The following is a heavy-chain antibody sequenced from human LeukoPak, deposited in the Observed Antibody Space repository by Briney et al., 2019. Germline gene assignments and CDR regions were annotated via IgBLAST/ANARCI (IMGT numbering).Heavy chain of an antibody. CDR2: IYPDDSDT. CDR1: GYNFNVYW. J-gene: IGHJ4*02. CDR3: ARQNMGQLVVDYFDF. Sequence: LGESLKISCKGSGYNFNVYWIAWVRQMPGRGLEWMGIIYPDDSDTRYSPSFQGQVTISADKSINTAYLQWSSLKASDTAMYYCARQNMGQLVVDYFDFWGQGTLVTVSS. V-gene: IGHV5-51*01. D-gene: IGHD6-6*01.